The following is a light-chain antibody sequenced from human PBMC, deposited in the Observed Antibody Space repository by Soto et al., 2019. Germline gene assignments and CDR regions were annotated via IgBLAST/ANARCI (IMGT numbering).Light chain of an antibody. CDR1: SSNIGAGYD. Sequence: QSALTQPPSVSGAPGQRVTISCTGSSSNIGAGYDVHWYQQLPGTAPKLLIYSNNQRPSGVPDRFSGSKSGTSASLAISGLQSEDEADYYCAAWDDSLNGHYGFGTGTKVTVL. V-gene: IGLV1-44*01. CDR2: SNN. J-gene: IGLJ1*01. CDR3: AAWDDSLNGHYG.